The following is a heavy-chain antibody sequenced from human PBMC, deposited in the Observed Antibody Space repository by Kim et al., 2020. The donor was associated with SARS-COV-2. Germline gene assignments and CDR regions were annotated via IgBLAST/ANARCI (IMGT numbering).Heavy chain of an antibody. J-gene: IGHJ4*02. CDR3: ARDGGNTPLDY. D-gene: IGHD2-15*01. Sequence: TNNNPSLKGRVPISVATSKNQFSLKLSSVTAADTAVYYCARDGGNTPLDYWGQGTLVTVSS. V-gene: IGHV4-34*01. CDR2: T.